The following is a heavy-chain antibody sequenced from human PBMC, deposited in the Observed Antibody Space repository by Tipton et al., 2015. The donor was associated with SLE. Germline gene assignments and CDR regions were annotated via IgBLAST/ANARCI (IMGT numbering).Heavy chain of an antibody. CDR1: GFTFSSYW. CDR3: VRATTGTRMDV. V-gene: IGHV3-74*01. J-gene: IGHJ6*02. Sequence: SLRLSCAASGFTFSSYWMHWVRQATGKGLMWVSRTNSHGSYTIYADSVKGRFTTSTDSAKNTVYLQMSSLRAEDTAVYYCVRATTGTRMDVWGQGTTVTVSS. D-gene: IGHD1-1*01. CDR2: TNSHGSYT.